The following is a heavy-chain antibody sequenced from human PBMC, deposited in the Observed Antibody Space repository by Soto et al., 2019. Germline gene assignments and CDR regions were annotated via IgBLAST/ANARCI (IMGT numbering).Heavy chain of an antibody. V-gene: IGHV3-7*01. D-gene: IGHD6-25*01. CDR1: GFTFTSDW. CDR3: AREKRANGSFDY. J-gene: IGHJ4*02. Sequence: DVQLVESGGSLVQPGGSLRLSCAASGFTFTSDWMSWVRQAPRKGLEWVANIKQDGSEKYYVDSVNGRFTISRDNAKNSLYVQMNSLRAEDTAVYYCAREKRANGSFDYWGQGTLVTVSS. CDR2: IKQDGSEK.